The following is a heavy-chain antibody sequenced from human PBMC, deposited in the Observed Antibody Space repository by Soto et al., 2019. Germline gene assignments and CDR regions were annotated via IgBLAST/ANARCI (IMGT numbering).Heavy chain of an antibody. CDR3: ARERYVASRHSHFDS. CDR1: GYRFSTYG. Sequence: ASVKVSCKASGYRFSTYGINWVRQAPGQGLEWLGWTSTNNDDRNYAQKFRGRVTFTTDTSTSTAYIELRSLISDDTAVYFCARERYVASRHSHFDSWGQGTQVTVSS. D-gene: IGHD6-6*01. V-gene: IGHV1-18*04. J-gene: IGHJ4*02. CDR2: TSTNNDDR.